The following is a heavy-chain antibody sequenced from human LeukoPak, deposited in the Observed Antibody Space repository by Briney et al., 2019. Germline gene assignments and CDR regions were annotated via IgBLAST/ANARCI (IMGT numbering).Heavy chain of an antibody. D-gene: IGHD2-2*01. V-gene: IGHV4-59*01. CDR1: GGSISSYY. Sequence: SETLSLTCTVSGGSISSYYWSWIRQSPGKGLEWIGFINYSGSTTYNPSLKSRVTISVDTSKNQFSLKLTSVTAADTAVYYCARDKKGTGCYDYWGQGTLVTVSS. J-gene: IGHJ4*02. CDR3: ARDKKGTGCYDY. CDR2: INYSGST.